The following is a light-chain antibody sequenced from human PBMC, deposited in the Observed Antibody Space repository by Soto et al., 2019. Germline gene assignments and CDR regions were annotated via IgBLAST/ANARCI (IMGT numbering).Light chain of an antibody. J-gene: IGLJ1*01. CDR1: SSDVGGYNY. Sequence: QSALTQPASVSGSPAQSITISCTGTSSDVGGYNYVSWYQQHPGKAPKLMIYEVSNRPSGVSNRFSGSKSGNTASLTISGLQAEDEADYYCSSYTDRRNYVVGSATKVTVL. CDR2: EVS. V-gene: IGLV2-14*01. CDR3: SSYTDRRNYV.